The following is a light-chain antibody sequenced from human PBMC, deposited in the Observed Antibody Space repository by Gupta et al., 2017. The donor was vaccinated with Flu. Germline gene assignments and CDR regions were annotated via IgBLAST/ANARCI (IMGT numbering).Light chain of an antibody. CDR3: QQYNSYPYT. V-gene: IGKV1-5*03. J-gene: IGKJ2*01. CDR1: QNIPNW. CDR2: KAS. Sequence: DIQMTQSPPTLSASVGDRVTITCRASQNIPNWLAWFQQKPGKAPKLLIYKASSLESGVPSRFSGSGSEAEFTLTISSLQPDDFATYYCQQYNSYPYTFGQGTKLEIK.